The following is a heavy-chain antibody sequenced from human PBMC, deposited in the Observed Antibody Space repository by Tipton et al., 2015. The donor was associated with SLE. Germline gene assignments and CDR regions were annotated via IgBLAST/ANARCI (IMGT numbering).Heavy chain of an antibody. Sequence: TLSLTCTVSGGSISSGSYYWSWIRQPAGKGPEWIGRIYTSGRTNYNPSLKSRVTISVDTSKNEFSLKLTSVTAADTAVYYCARHYDSLTPFDYWGQGTLVTVSS. J-gene: IGHJ4*02. CDR1: GGSISSGSYY. CDR3: ARHYDSLTPFDY. V-gene: IGHV4-61*02. CDR2: IYTSGRT. D-gene: IGHD3-22*01.